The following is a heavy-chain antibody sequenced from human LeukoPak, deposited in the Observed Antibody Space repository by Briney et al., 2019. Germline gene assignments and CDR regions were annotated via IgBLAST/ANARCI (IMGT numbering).Heavy chain of an antibody. D-gene: IGHD5-18*01. CDR2: IIPISGTA. V-gene: IGHV1-69*05. CDR3: ASGYSYGPYYFDY. J-gene: IGHJ4*02. Sequence: SVKVSCKASGGTFSSYAISWVRQAPGQGLEWMGRIIPISGTANYAQKFQGRVTITTDESTSTAYMELSSLRSEDTAVYYCASGYSYGPYYFDYWGQGTLVTVSS. CDR1: GGTFSSYA.